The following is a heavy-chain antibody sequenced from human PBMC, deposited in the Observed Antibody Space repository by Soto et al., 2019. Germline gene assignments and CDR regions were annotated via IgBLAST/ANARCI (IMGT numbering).Heavy chain of an antibody. J-gene: IGHJ6*02. V-gene: IGHV3-30*18. CDR3: AKAALPITMVRGPRSYYGMHX. CDR2: ISYDGSNK. CDR1: GFTFSSYG. Sequence: GVSLRLSCAASGFTFSSYGMHWVRQAPGKGLEWVSVISYDGSNKYYSDSVKGRFTISRDNSKKTLYLQMNSLIAEDTAVYYCAKAALPITMVRGPRSYYGMHXWGQGTTVTVS. D-gene: IGHD3-10*01.